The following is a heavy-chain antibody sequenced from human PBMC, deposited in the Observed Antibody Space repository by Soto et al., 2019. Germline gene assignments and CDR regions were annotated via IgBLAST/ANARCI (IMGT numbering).Heavy chain of an antibody. CDR2: IYYSGST. V-gene: IGHV4-30-4*01. CDR1: GGSISSGDYY. CDR3: AREAKYSSSWFNWFDP. J-gene: IGHJ5*02. Sequence: SETLSLTCTVSGGSISSGDYYWSWIRQPPGKGLEWIGYIYYSGSTYYNPSLKSRVTISVDTSKNQFSLKLSSVTAADTAVYYCAREAKYSSSWFNWFDPWGQGTMVTVYS. D-gene: IGHD6-13*01.